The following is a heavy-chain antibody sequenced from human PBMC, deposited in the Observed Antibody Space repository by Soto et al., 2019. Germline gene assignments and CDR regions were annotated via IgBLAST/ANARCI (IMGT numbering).Heavy chain of an antibody. V-gene: IGHV3-7*01. J-gene: IGHJ6*02. Sequence: GGSLRLSCGASGFTLSGYWMTWVRQAPGKGLEWVANINHDGSNKYYADSVKGRFTISRDNSKNTLYLQMNSLRAEDTAVYYCARVLYYGSGSLYRGRYGMDVWGQGTTVTVSS. D-gene: IGHD3-10*01. CDR1: GFTLSGYW. CDR2: INHDGSNK. CDR3: ARVLYYGSGSLYRGRYGMDV.